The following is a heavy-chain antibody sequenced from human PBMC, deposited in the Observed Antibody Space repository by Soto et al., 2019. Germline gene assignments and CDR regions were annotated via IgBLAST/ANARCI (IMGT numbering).Heavy chain of an antibody. D-gene: IGHD5-12*01. V-gene: IGHV4-39*01. J-gene: IGHJ5*02. Sequence: QLQLQESGPGLVKPSETLSLTCTVSGGSISSSSYYWGWIRQPPGKGLEWIGSIYYSGSTYYNPSLKSRVTISVDTSKNQFSLKLSSVTAADTAVYYCARHAVFEYGGSDGPWGQGTLVTVSS. CDR1: GGSISSSSYY. CDR3: ARHAVFEYGGSDGP. CDR2: IYYSGST.